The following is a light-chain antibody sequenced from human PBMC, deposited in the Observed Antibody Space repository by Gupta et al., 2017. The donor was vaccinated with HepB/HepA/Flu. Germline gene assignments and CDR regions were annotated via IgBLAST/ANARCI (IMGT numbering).Light chain of an antibody. V-gene: IGKV2-28*01. CDR3: MQDLQRPT. CDR1: QSLLDSNGYNY. CDR2: LAS. J-gene: IGKJ1*01. Sequence: DIVMTQSPLSLPVTPGEPASISCRASQSLLDSNGYNYLDWYLQKPGQSPQPLIYLASKRASGVPDRFSGSGSGTEFTLRSSRVEAEDVGVYYCMQDLQRPTFGQGTKVEIK.